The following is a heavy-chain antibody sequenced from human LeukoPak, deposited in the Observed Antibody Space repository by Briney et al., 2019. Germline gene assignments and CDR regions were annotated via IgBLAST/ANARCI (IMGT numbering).Heavy chain of an antibody. D-gene: IGHD5-12*01. J-gene: IGHJ3*02. CDR3: ARVRATGAFDI. CDR2: INHSGST. Sequence: SETLSLTCAVYGGSFSGYYRSWIRQPPGKGLEWIGEINHSGSTNYNSSLKSRVTISVDTSKNQFSLKLSSVTAADTAVYYCARVRATGAFDIWGQGTMVTVSS. CDR1: GGSFSGYY. V-gene: IGHV4-34*01.